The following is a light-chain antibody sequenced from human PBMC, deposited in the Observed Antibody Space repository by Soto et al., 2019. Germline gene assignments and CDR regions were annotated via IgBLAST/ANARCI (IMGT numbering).Light chain of an antibody. CDR3: QQYNHWRPLT. CDR1: QSVRSS. CDR2: DAS. J-gene: IGKJ5*01. Sequence: EIVMTQSPATLSVSPGERATLSCRASQSVRSSLAWYQQKPGQTPRLHIFDASIRATDIPARFSGSGSGTEFTLTISRLQSEDFAIYYCQQYNHWRPLTFGQGTRLEIK. V-gene: IGKV3-15*01.